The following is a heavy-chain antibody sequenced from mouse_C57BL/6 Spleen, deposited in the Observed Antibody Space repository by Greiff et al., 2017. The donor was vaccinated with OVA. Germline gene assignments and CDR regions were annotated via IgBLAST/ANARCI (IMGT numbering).Heavy chain of an antibody. CDR2: ISDGGSYT. CDR3: ARDPSSYWYFEV. CDR1: GFTFSSYA. Sequence: EVKVVESGGGLVKPGGSLKLSCAASGFTFSSYAMSWVRQTPEKRLEWVATISDGGSYTYYPDNVKGRFTISRDNAKNNLYLQMSHLKSEDTAMYYCARDPSSYWYFEVWGTGTTVTVSS. J-gene: IGHJ1*03. D-gene: IGHD2-10*02. V-gene: IGHV5-4*01.